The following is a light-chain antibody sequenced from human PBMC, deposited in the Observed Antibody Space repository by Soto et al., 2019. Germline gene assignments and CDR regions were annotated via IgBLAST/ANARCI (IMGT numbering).Light chain of an antibody. CDR1: QGISSY. CDR2: AAS. V-gene: IGKV1-8*01. CDR3: QQYYSYPHT. Sequence: AIRMTQSPSSLSASTGDRVTITCRASQGISSYLAWYQQKPGKAPKLLIYAASTLQSGVPSRFSGSGSGPDFTLTIICLQSEDFATYYCQQYYSYPHTFGPGTKVDIK. J-gene: IGKJ3*01.